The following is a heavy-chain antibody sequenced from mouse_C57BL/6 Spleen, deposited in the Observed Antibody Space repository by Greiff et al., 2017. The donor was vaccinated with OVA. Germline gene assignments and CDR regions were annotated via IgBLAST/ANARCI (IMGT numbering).Heavy chain of an antibody. Sequence: EVQLQQSGPELVKPGASVKISCKASGYTFTDYYMNWVKQSHGKSLEWIGDINPNNGGTSYNQKFKGKATLTVDKSSSTAYMELRSLTSEDSAVYYCARWVDGSFFDYWGQGTTLTVSS. CDR2: INPNNGGT. J-gene: IGHJ2*01. CDR1: GYTFTDYY. D-gene: IGHD2-3*01. V-gene: IGHV1-26*01. CDR3: ARWVDGSFFDY.